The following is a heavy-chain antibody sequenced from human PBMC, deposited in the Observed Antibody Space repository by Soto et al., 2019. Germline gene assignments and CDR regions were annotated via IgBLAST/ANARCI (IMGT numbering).Heavy chain of an antibody. J-gene: IGHJ5*02. CDR1: GYTFTSYA. CDR3: ARNYGERYNWFDP. V-gene: IGHV1-3*01. D-gene: IGHD4-17*01. CDR2: INAGNGNT. Sequence: GASVKVSCKASGYTFTSYAMHWVRQAPGQRLEWMGWINAGNGNTKYSQRFQGRVTITRDTSASTAYMELSSLRSEDTAVYYCARNYGERYNWFDPWGQGTLVTVSS.